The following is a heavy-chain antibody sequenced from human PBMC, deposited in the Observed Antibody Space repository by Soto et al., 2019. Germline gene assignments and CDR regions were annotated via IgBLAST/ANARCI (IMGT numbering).Heavy chain of an antibody. V-gene: IGHV1-18*01. J-gene: IGHJ5*02. D-gene: IGHD2-2*01. CDR1: GYTFSNYG. CDR2: ISLYSDGT. CDR3: ARVVPGAEAWFGP. Sequence: QVQLVQSGGEVKRPGASVKVSCKTSGYTFSNYGITWVRQAPGQPLEWLVWISLYSDGTNYAQKFQGRVSMTTDTSTTTAYMELRSLRSDDTAVYYFARVVPGAEAWFGPWCQGTLVTVSS.